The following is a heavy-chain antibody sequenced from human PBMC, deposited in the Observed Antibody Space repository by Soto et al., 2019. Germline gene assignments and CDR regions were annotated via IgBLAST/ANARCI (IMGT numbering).Heavy chain of an antibody. CDR2: MNPNSGNT. CDR1: FTSYD. V-gene: IGHV1-8*01. J-gene: IGHJ6*02. Sequence: QVQLVQSGAEVKKPGASVKVSCTFTSYDINWVRQATGQGLEWMAWMNPNSGNTRYAQKFQGRVPMNRXTXTXTXYMELSTLRSEDTAVYSCARGPGSSDWRFSYYYMDVWGQGTTVTVSS. D-gene: IGHD6-19*01. CDR3: ARGPGSSDWRFSYYYMDV.